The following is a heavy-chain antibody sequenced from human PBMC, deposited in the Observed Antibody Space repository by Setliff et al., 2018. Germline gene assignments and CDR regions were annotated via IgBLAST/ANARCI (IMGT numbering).Heavy chain of an antibody. J-gene: IGHJ6*02. CDR2: IFYNGDT. Sequence: ETLSLTCSVSGGPISSATYRWGWIRQPPGKGLEWIGNIFYNGDTNYNPSLKSRVAMSVDTSKNQFSLKLRSVTAADTAVYYCAGLSWDGLRYYGLDVWGQGATVTVSS. CDR3: AGLSWDGLRYYGLDV. CDR1: GGPISSATYR. D-gene: IGHD3-10*01. V-gene: IGHV4-39*07.